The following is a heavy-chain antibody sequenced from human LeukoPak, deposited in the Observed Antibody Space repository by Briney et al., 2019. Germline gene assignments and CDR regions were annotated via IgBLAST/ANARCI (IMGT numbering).Heavy chain of an antibody. CDR2: INPSGGST. Sequence: SVTVSCKASGYTFTSYYMHWVRQAPGQGLEWMGIINPSGGSTSYAQKFQGRVTMTRDTSTNTVYMELSSLRSEDTAVYYCASSSGSYYWFDPWGQGTLVTVSS. J-gene: IGHJ5*02. CDR1: GYTFTSYY. V-gene: IGHV1-46*01. D-gene: IGHD1-26*01. CDR3: ASSSGSYYWFDP.